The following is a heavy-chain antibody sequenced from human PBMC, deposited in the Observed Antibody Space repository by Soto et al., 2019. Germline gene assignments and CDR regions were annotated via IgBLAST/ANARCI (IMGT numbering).Heavy chain of an antibody. Sequence: QVQLVQSGAEVKKPGSSVKVSCKASGGTFSSYAISWVRQAPGQGLEWMGGIIPIFGTANYAQKFQGRVTITADESTSTAYVELRSLRLEDTAGYYCAGGGGGSYLGNWFDPWGQGTLVTVSS. CDR1: GGTFSSYA. CDR3: AGGGGGSYLGNWFDP. D-gene: IGHD1-26*01. CDR2: IIPIFGTA. V-gene: IGHV1-69*01. J-gene: IGHJ5*02.